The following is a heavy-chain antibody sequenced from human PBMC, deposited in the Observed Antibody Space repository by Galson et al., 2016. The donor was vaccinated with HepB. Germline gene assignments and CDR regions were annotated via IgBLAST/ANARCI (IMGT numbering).Heavy chain of an antibody. J-gene: IGHJ4*02. CDR3: AKAEGLSASGYWLADS. D-gene: IGHD5-12*01. CDR2: ISGSGYST. CDR1: GFTFSSYA. Sequence: SLRLSCAASGFTFSSYAMSWVRQAPGKGLEWVSGISGSGYSTFYADSVQGRFTISRDNSKSTLFRQMNSLSAEDTAVYYCAKAEGLSASGYWLADSWGQGTLVTVSS. V-gene: IGHV3-23*01.